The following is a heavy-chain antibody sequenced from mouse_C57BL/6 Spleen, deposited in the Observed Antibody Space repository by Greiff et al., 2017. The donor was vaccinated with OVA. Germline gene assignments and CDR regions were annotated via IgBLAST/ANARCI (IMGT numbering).Heavy chain of an antibody. Sequence: QVQLQQSGAELARPGASVKMSCKASGYTFTSYTMHWVKQRPGQGLEWIGYINPSSGYTKYNQKFKDKATLTADKSSSTAYMQLSSLTSEDSAVYYGARAYDYYAMDYWGQGTSVTVSS. V-gene: IGHV1-4*01. J-gene: IGHJ4*01. CDR2: INPSSGYT. CDR1: GYTFTSYT. D-gene: IGHD6-5*01. CDR3: ARAYDYYAMDY.